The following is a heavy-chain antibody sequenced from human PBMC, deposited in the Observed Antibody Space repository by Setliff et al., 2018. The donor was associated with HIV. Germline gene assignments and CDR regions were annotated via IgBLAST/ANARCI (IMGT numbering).Heavy chain of an antibody. Sequence: TLSLTCTVSGYSISNGYYWAWIRQTPGKGPEWIGSIYHSGSTYYNPSLKSRVTISVATSKKQFSLKLTSVTAADTAVYYCAKEHGNYDTSADYSPDAFDIWGQGTMVTV. J-gene: IGHJ3*02. CDR3: AKEHGNYDTSADYSPDAFDI. D-gene: IGHD3-22*01. CDR1: GYSISNGYY. V-gene: IGHV4-38-2*02. CDR2: IYHSGST.